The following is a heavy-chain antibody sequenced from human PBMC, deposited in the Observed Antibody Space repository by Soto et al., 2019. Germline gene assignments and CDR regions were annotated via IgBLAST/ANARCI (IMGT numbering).Heavy chain of an antibody. CDR2: IHYSGST. Sequence: SETLSLTCTVSGGSINNYYWSWIRQPPGKGLEWIGYIHYSGSTKYNPSLKSRVTMSVDTSENQFSLKLSSVTAADTAVYYCARHKRQDGYNYYFDYWGQGALVPSPQ. D-gene: IGHD5-12*01. CDR3: ARHKRQDGYNYYFDY. CDR1: GGSINNYY. V-gene: IGHV4-59*08. J-gene: IGHJ4*02.